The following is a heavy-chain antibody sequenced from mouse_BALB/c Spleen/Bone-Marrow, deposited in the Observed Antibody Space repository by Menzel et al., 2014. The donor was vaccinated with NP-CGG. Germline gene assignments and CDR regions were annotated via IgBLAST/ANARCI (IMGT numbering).Heavy chain of an antibody. CDR3: ARDKGRVFFDY. CDR2: IRNKANGYTT. J-gene: IGHJ2*01. D-gene: IGHD3-3*01. CDR1: GFTFTDYY. Sequence: VQLKESGGGLVQPGGSLRLSCATSGFTFTDYYMNWVRQPPGKALERLGFIRNKANGYTTEYSASVKSRFTISRDNSQNILYLQMNTLRADDSATYYCARDKGRVFFDYWGQGTTLTVSS. V-gene: IGHV7-3*02.